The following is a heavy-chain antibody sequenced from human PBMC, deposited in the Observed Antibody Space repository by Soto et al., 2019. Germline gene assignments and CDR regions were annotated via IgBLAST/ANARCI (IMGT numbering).Heavy chain of an antibody. Sequence: ASVKVPCTSSVYMIASYYISCVRPAPGQGLEWMGWINPNSGGTNYAQKFQGWVTMTRDTSISTAYMELSRLRSDDTAVYYCARLAAADYYGMDGWGQGTTVTFSS. V-gene: IGHV1-2*04. CDR2: INPNSGGT. J-gene: IGHJ6*02. CDR3: ARLAAADYYGMDG. D-gene: IGHD6-13*01. CDR1: VYMIASYY.